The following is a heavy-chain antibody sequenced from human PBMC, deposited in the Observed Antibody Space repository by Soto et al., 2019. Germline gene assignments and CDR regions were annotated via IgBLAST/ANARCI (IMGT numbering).Heavy chain of an antibody. CDR2: IRGTT. J-gene: IGHJ3*02. Sequence: EVQLVESGGGLVQPGGSLRLSCAASGFTFTSYSMNWVRQAPGKGLEWVPYIRGTTHYADSVKGRFTISRDNARSSLYLQMNSLRADDTAVYYCARDDSFAFDIWGQGTMVTVSS. V-gene: IGHV3-48*01. D-gene: IGHD2-21*01. CDR3: ARDDSFAFDI. CDR1: GFTFTSYS.